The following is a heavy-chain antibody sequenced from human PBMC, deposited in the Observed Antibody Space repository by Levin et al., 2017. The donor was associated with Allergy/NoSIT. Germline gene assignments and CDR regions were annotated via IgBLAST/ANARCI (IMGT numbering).Heavy chain of an antibody. Sequence: GGSLRLSCAASGFTFSSYPMHWVRQAPGKGLQWVAAISFDGKNKYYGDSVKGRFSISRDDSKSTLYLQINSLRREDTALYYCARELGSADDFWGQGTQVTVSS. CDR3: ARELGSADDF. CDR1: GFTFSSYP. V-gene: IGHV3-30*04. D-gene: IGHD3-10*01. CDR2: ISFDGKNK. J-gene: IGHJ4*02.